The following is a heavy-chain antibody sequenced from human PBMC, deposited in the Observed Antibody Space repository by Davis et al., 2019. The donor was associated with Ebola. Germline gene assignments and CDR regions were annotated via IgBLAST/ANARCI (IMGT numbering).Heavy chain of an antibody. J-gene: IGHJ4*02. V-gene: IGHV3-21*05. CDR3: AQQLGDYGGNALRY. D-gene: IGHD4-23*01. CDR1: GFTFSSYA. Sequence: GGSLRLSCAASGFTFSSYAMHWVRQAPGKGPEWVSSISSSASYKNYADSVKGRFTISRDDAKKSLYLQMDSLRAEDTAVYYCAQQLGDYGGNALRYWGQGTLVTVSS. CDR2: ISSSASYK.